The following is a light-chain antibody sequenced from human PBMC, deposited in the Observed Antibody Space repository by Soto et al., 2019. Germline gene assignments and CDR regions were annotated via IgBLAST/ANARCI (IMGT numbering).Light chain of an antibody. CDR3: QQSFGNFTWT. V-gene: IGKV4-1*01. CDR1: QGVLHNSNSHHF. Sequence: TQSPDSLAVSLGARATINCRSSQGVLHNSNSHHFLSWYQQRPGQSPKLLIYWTSLRESGVSERFIGSGSGAEFTLTISSLQAEDVAVYYCQQSFGNFTWTFGQGTKVEIK. J-gene: IGKJ1*01. CDR2: WTS.